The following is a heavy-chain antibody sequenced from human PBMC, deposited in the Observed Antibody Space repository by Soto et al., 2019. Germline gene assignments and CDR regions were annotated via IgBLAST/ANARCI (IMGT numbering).Heavy chain of an antibody. Sequence: GGSLRLSYAASGFTFSSYAMSWVRQAPGKGLEWVSAISGSGGSTYYADSVKGRFTTSRDNSKNTLYLQMNSLRAEDTAVYYCAKDLGIRFLEWLLELDYWGQGTLVTVSS. D-gene: IGHD3-3*01. CDR1: GFTFSSYA. CDR2: ISGSGGST. CDR3: AKDLGIRFLEWLLELDY. V-gene: IGHV3-23*01. J-gene: IGHJ4*02.